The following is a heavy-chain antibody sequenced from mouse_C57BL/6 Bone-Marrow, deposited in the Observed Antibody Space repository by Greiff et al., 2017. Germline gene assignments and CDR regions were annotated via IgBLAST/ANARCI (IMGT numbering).Heavy chain of an antibody. CDR2: IDPENGDP. CDR3: TTSPYFAMDY. Sequence: VQLQQSGAELVRPGASVKLSCTASGFNIKDDYMHWVKQRPEQGLEWIGWIDPENGDPEYASKFQGKATIPAATSSNTAYLQLSSLTSEDTAVYYCTTSPYFAMDYWGQGTSVTVSS. V-gene: IGHV14-4*01. J-gene: IGHJ4*01. CDR1: GFNIKDDY.